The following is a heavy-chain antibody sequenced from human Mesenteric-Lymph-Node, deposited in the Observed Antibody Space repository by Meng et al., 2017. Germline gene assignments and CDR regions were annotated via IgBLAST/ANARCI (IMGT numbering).Heavy chain of an antibody. CDR1: GFTFDDYG. CDR2: INWNGGST. J-gene: IGHJ1*01. CDR3: AKGVAVAYTYFQH. V-gene: IGHV3-20*04. D-gene: IGHD6-19*01. Sequence: GESLKISCAASGFTFDDYGMSWVRQAPGKGLEWVSGINWNGGSTGYADSVKGRFTISRDNAKNAMYLQMNSLRAEDTAVYYCAKGVAVAYTYFQHWGQGTLVTVSS.